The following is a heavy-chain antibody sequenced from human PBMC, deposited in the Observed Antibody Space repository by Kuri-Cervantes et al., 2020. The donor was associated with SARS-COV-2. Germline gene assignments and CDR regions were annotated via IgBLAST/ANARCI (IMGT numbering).Heavy chain of an antibody. CDR3: ARAPVNYDFWSGYYHL. CDR2: ISAYNGNT. V-gene: IGHV1-18*01. Sequence: ASVKVSCKASGYTFTSYGISWVRQAPGQGLEWMGWISAYNGNTNYAQKLQGRVTMTTDTSTSTAYMELRSLRSDDTAVYYCARAPVNYDFWSGYYHLWGQGTLVTVSS. D-gene: IGHD3-3*01. CDR1: GYTFTSYG. J-gene: IGHJ5*02.